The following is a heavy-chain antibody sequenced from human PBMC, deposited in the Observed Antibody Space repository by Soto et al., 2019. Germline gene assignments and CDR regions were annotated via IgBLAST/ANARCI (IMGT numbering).Heavy chain of an antibody. CDR2: ISSSGSTI. CDR1: GFTFSSYE. D-gene: IGHD2-15*01. V-gene: IGHV3-48*03. J-gene: IGHJ3*02. CDR3: VRDYCSGGSCYFPNAFDI. Sequence: GGSLRLSCEGSGFTFSSYEMNWVRQAPGKGLEWVSYISSSGSTIYYADSVKGRFTISRDNAKNSLYLQMNSLRAEDTAVYYCVRDYCSGGSCYFPNAFDIWGQGTMVTVSS.